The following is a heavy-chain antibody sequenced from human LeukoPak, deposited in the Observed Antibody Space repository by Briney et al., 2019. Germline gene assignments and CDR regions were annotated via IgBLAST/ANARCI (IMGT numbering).Heavy chain of an antibody. CDR1: GFTFSNYW. CDR2: INRDGSER. CDR3: ARRNAMDV. V-gene: IGHV3-7*03. Sequence: GGSLRLSCAAAGFTFSNYWMTWVRQAPGKGLEWVANINRDGSERYYVDSVKGRFTISRDDAKSSLYLQMNSLRAEDTAVYYCARRNAMDVWGQGTTVIVFS. J-gene: IGHJ6*02.